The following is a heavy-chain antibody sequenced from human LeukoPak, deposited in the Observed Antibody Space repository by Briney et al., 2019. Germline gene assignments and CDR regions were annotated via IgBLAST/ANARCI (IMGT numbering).Heavy chain of an antibody. J-gene: IGHJ4*02. CDR3: ASRHDYGGNGVDY. CDR1: GFTFSDYY. CDR2: IYYSGST. V-gene: IGHV4-38-2*01. Sequence: GSLRLSCAASGFTFSDYYMSWIRQPPGKGLEWIGSIYYSGSTYYNPSLKSRVTISVDTSKHQFSLKLSSVTAADTAVYYCASRHDYGGNGVDYWGQGTLVTVSS. D-gene: IGHD4-23*01.